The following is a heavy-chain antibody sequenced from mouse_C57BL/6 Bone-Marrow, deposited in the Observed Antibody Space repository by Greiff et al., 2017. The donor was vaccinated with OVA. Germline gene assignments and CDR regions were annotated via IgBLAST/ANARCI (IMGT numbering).Heavy chain of an antibody. CDR1: GYTFTSYW. CDR3: ALIYYGNYGGVDY. D-gene: IGHD2-1*01. J-gene: IGHJ4*01. V-gene: IGHV1-55*01. Sequence: QVHVKQPGAELVKPGASVKMSCKASGYTFTSYWLTWVKQRPGQGLEWIGDIYPGSGSTNYNEKFKSKATLTVDTSSSTAYMQLSSLTSEDSAVYYCALIYYGNYGGVDYWGQGTSVTVSS. CDR2: IYPGSGST.